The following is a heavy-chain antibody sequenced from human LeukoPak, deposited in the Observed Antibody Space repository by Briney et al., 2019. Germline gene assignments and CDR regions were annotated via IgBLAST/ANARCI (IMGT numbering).Heavy chain of an antibody. CDR2: IRGSGVST. J-gene: IGHJ6*02. CDR1: GFTFSSYA. V-gene: IGHV3-23*01. Sequence: GGSLRLSCAASGFTFSSYAMTWVRQAPGKGLEWVSAIRGSGVSTYYADSVKGRFTISRDNSNNTLYLQMNSLRAEDTALYSCAKRTLGATTRSSYYYGMDVWGQGTTVTVSS. D-gene: IGHD1-26*01. CDR3: AKRTLGATTRSSYYYGMDV.